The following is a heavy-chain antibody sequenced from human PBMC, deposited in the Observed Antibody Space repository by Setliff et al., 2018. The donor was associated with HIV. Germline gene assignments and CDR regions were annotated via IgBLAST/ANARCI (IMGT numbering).Heavy chain of an antibody. Sequence: SETLSLTCTVSGGSISSHYWSWIRQPPGKGLEWIGGIYYSGSTNYNPSLKSRVTISVDTSKNQFSLKLSSVTAADTAVYYCARDSGYSGYVDYWGQGTLVTVSS. V-gene: IGHV4-59*11. CDR1: GGSISSHY. CDR2: IYYSGST. CDR3: ARDSGYSGYVDY. D-gene: IGHD5-12*01. J-gene: IGHJ4*02.